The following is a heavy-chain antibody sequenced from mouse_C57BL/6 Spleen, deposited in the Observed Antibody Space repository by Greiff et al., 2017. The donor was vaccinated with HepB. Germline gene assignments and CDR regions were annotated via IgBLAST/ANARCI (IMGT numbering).Heavy chain of an antibody. CDR3: ARKGIYYGNLWYFDV. Sequence: EVQLQQSGPELVKPGASVKISCKASGYSFTGYYMNWVKQSPEKSLEWIGEINPSTGGTTYNQKFKAKATLTVDKSSSTAYMQLKSLTSEDSAVYYCARKGIYYGNLWYFDVWGTGTTVTVSS. D-gene: IGHD2-1*01. J-gene: IGHJ1*03. CDR2: INPSTGGT. V-gene: IGHV1-42*01. CDR1: GYSFTGYY.